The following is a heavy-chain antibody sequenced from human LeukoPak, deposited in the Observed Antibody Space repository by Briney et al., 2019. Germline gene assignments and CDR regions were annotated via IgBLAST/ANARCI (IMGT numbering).Heavy chain of an antibody. D-gene: IGHD6-13*01. V-gene: IGHV1-18*01. CDR3: ARVRGYSSSWYHYYGMDV. J-gene: IGHJ6*02. CDR2: ISAYNGNT. Sequence: ASVKVSCKASGYTFTSYGISWVRQAPGQGLEWMGWISAYNGNTNYAQKLQGRVTMTTDTSTSTAYMELRSLRSDDTAVYYCARVRGYSSSWYHYYGMDVWGQGTTVTVSS. CDR1: GYTFTSYG.